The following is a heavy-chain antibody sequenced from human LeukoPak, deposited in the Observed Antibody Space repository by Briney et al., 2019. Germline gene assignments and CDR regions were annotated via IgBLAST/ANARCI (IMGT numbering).Heavy chain of an antibody. CDR2: IYPGDSDT. V-gene: IGHV5-51*01. CDR3: ARGLRDYSNIGYYYGMDV. Sequence: GESLKISRKGSGYSFTSYWIGWVRPMPGKGLEWMGIIYPGDSDTRYSPSFQGQVTISADKSISTAYLQWSSLKASDTAMYYCARGLRDYSNIGYYYGMDVWGQGTTVTVSS. CDR1: GYSFTSYW. J-gene: IGHJ6*02. D-gene: IGHD4-11*01.